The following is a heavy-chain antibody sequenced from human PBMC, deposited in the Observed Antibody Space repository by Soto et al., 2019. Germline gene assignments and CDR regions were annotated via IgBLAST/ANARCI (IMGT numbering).Heavy chain of an antibody. J-gene: IGHJ1*01. D-gene: IGHD3-22*01. Sequence: PGGSLRLSCAASGFTFSSYAMSWVRQAPGKGLEWVSAISGSGGSTYYADSVKGRFTISRDNSKNTLYLQMNSLRAEDTAVYYCAKGDYYDSSGSKARTFFQHWGQGTLVTVSS. CDR3: AKGDYYDSSGSKARTFFQH. CDR2: ISGSGGST. V-gene: IGHV3-23*01. CDR1: GFTFSSYA.